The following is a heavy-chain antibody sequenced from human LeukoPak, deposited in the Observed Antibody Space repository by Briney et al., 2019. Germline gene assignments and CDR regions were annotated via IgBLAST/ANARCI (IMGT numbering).Heavy chain of an antibody. V-gene: IGHV3-23*01. D-gene: IGHD6-13*01. CDR3: AKDRSGKIAAADY. CDR2: ISGSGGST. CDR1: GFTVSSNY. J-gene: IGHJ4*02. Sequence: PGGSLRLSCAASGFTVSSNYMSWVRQAPGKGLEWVSAISGSGGSTYYADSVKGRFTISRDNSKNTLYLQMNSLRAEDTAVYYCAKDRSGKIAAADYWGQGTLVTVSS.